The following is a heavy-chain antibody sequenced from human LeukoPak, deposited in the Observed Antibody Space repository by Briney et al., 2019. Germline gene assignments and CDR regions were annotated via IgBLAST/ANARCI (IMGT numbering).Heavy chain of an antibody. CDR1: GFTFSSYE. J-gene: IGHJ6*03. CDR3: AKGSKLVLFTRDHYMAV. Sequence: GGSLRLSCTASGFTFSSYEMNWVRQAPGKGLEWVSYISSSGRTTYYADSVKGRFTISRDNSKNRLYLQMNSLRAGDTAVYYCAKGSKLVLFTRDHYMAVWGKRTTVTISS. CDR2: ISSSGRTT. D-gene: IGHD3-22*01. V-gene: IGHV3-48*03.